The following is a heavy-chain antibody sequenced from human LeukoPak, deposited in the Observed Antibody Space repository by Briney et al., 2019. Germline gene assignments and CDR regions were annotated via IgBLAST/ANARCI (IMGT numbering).Heavy chain of an antibody. CDR1: GYTFTSYG. D-gene: IGHD3-9*01. Sequence: ASVKVSCKASGYTFTSYGISWVRQAPGQGLEWMGWISAYNGNTNYAQKLQGRVTMTTDTSTSTAYMELRSLRSDDTAVYYCARAGTGPYYDILTGYYNFDYWGQGTLVTVSS. CDR2: ISAYNGNT. CDR3: ARAGTGPYYDILTGYYNFDY. V-gene: IGHV1-18*01. J-gene: IGHJ4*02.